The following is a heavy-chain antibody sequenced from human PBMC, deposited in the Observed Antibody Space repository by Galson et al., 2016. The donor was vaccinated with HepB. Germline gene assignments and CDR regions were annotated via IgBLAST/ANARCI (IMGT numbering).Heavy chain of an antibody. Sequence: TLSLTCAVSGGSVNSNTYSWIRRPRGKGLEWIGYIYQGRTIHYNLSPKGRVPISVDRSKNHFYLNLRSVTAADTTMYYCARAGAVGDFYYMDVWGKGTTVTVSS. D-gene: IGHD3-16*01. CDR2: IYQGRTI. V-gene: IGHV4-30-2*01. CDR1: GGSVNSNTYS. J-gene: IGHJ6*03. CDR3: ARAGAVGDFYYMDV.